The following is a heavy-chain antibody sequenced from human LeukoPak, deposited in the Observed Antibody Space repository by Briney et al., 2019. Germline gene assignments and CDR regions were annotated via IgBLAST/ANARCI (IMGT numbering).Heavy chain of an antibody. CDR1: GSTFTSYC. CDR2: FDPEYGET. Sequence: WASVKVSCKASGSTFTSYCIHWVRQPPGQGIEWMGVFDPEYGETNYAQNFHGRVTMTEDTSTDTAYMELSSLRSEDTAVYYCANQLHDIYYYCFDVWGKGTTVTVSS. J-gene: IGHJ6*03. CDR3: ANQLHDIYYYCFDV. V-gene: IGHV1-24*01. D-gene: IGHD2-2*01.